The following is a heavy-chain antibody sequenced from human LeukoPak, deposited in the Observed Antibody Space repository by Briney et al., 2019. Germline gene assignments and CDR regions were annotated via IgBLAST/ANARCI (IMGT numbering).Heavy chain of an antibody. D-gene: IGHD3-22*01. V-gene: IGHV3-66*01. J-gene: IGHJ4*02. CDR2: IYSGGST. CDR1: GFTVSSNY. Sequence: GGSLRLSCVASGFTVSSNYMSWVRQAPGKGLEWVSVIYSGGSTYYADSVKGRFTISRDSSKNTLYLQMNSLRAEDTAVYYCARDGLGGNYYFDYWGQGTLVTVSS. CDR3: ARDGLGGNYYFDY.